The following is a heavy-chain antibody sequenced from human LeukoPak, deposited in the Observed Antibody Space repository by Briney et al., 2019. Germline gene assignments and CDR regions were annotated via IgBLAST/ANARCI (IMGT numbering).Heavy chain of an antibody. V-gene: IGHV4-34*01. J-gene: IGHJ4*02. D-gene: IGHD5-18*01. Sequence: SETLSLTCAVYGGSFSGYYWSWIRQPPGKGLEWIGEINHSGSTNYNPSLKSRVTISVDTSKNQFSLKLSSVTAADTAVYYCARGWEYSSAPFDYWGQGTLVTVSS. CDR3: ARGWEYSSAPFDY. CDR2: INHSGST. CDR1: GGSFSGYY.